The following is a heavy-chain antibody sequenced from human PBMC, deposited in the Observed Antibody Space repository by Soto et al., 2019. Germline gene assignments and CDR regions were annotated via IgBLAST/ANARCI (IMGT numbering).Heavy chain of an antibody. CDR1: GFTFSYYG. J-gene: IGHJ4*02. D-gene: IGHD2-2*01. CDR3: AKGGRIPTSSVHY. Sequence: QVQLVESGGGVVQPGKSLRLSCAASGFTFSYYGLHWVRHAPGKGLEWVAGISYDGSNRYYGDSVKGRFSISRDNPNNTLYLQMNSLRDEDTAVYYCAKGGRIPTSSVHYWGQGTLVTVSA. CDR2: ISYDGSNR. V-gene: IGHV3-30*18.